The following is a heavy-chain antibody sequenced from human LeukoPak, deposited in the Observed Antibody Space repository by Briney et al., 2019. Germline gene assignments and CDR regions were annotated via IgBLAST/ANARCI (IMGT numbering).Heavy chain of an antibody. J-gene: IGHJ6*02. CDR1: GGTFSSYA. Sequence: SVKVSCKASGGTFSSYAISWVRQAPGQGLEWMGGIIPIFGTANYAQKFQGRVTITADESTSTAYMELSSLRSEDTAVYYCARGDIVVRTDYYYYYGMDVWGQGTTVTVSS. CDR3: ARGDIVVRTDYYYYYGMDV. CDR2: IIPIFGTA. V-gene: IGHV1-69*13. D-gene: IGHD2-2*01.